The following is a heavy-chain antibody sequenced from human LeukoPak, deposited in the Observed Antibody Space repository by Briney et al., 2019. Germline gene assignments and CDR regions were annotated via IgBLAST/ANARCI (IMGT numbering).Heavy chain of an antibody. J-gene: IGHJ5*02. V-gene: IGHV4-30-2*01. Sequence: PSQTLSLTCAVSGGSISSGGYSWSWIRQPPGKGLEWIGYIYHSGSTYYNPSLKSRVTISVDRSKNQFSLKLSSVTAADTAVYYCARVVAATPWYNWFDPWGQGTLVTVSS. CDR2: IYHSGST. CDR3: ARVVAATPWYNWFDP. CDR1: GGSISSGGYS. D-gene: IGHD2-15*01.